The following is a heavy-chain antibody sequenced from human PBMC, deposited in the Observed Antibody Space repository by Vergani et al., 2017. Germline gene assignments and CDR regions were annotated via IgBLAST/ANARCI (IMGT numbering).Heavy chain of an antibody. Sequence: EVQLVESGGGLVQPGGSLRLSCAASGFTFSSYEMNWVRQAPGKGLEWVSYISSSGSTIYYADSVKGRFTISIDNAKKSLYLQMNSLRAEDTAVYYGARDDGYDSSGYYIGVCFGYYYYGMDVWGQGTTVTVSS. D-gene: IGHD3-22*01. J-gene: IGHJ6*02. CDR2: ISSSGSTI. CDR3: ARDDGYDSSGYYIGVCFGYYYYGMDV. V-gene: IGHV3-48*03. CDR1: GFTFSSYE.